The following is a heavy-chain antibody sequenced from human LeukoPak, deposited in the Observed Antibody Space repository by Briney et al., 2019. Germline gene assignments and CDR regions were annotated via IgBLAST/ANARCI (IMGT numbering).Heavy chain of an antibody. D-gene: IGHD3-22*01. CDR3: ARYYYDSSGYYGQGGATFDY. Sequence: SVKVSCKASGYTFTSYGISWVRQAPGQGLEWMGRIIPILGIANYAQKFQGRVTITADKSTSTAYMELSSLRSEDTAVYYCARYYYDSSGYYGQGGATFDYWGQGTLVTVSS. J-gene: IGHJ4*02. V-gene: IGHV1-69*04. CDR1: GYTFTSYG. CDR2: IIPILGIA.